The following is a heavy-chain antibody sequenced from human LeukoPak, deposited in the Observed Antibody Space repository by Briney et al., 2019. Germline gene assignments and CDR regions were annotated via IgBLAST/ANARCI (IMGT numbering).Heavy chain of an antibody. V-gene: IGHV1-69*13. CDR1: GGTFSSYA. J-gene: IGHJ6*03. CDR2: IIPIFGTA. D-gene: IGHD5-18*01. CDR3: ARGYSYGPGDYYYMDV. Sequence: ASVKVSCKASGGTFSSYAISWVRQAPGQGLEWMGGIIPIFGTANYAQKFQGIVTITADESTSTAYMELSSLRSEDTAVYYCARGYSYGPGDYYYMDVWGKETTVTVSS.